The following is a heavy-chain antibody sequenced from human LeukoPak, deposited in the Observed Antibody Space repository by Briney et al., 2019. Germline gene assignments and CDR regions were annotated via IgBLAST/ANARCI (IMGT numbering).Heavy chain of an antibody. J-gene: IGHJ4*02. D-gene: IGHD6-6*01. CDR1: GFTFSSYS. CDR2: INHSGST. Sequence: PGGSLRLSCAASGFTFSSYSMNWVRQPPGEGLEWIGEINHSGSTNYNPSLKSRVTISVDTSKNQFSLKLSSVTAADTAVYYCANLAARGYWGQGTLVTVSS. V-gene: IGHV4-34*08. CDR3: ANLAARGY.